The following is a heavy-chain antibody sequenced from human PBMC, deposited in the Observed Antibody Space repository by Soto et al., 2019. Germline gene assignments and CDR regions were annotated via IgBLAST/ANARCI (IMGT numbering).Heavy chain of an antibody. D-gene: IGHD3-16*01. CDR1: GFTFSIYW. V-gene: IGHV3-74*01. CDR2: MNMDGSRT. J-gene: IGHJ4*02. CDR3: VRGDGDRYDGHGYLGRH. Sequence: EVQLVESGGGLVQPGGSLRLSCAASGFTFSIYWMHWVRQAPGKGLVWVSRMNMDGSRTSYADFAKGRFTISRDDAKSTVYLQMSNLRAEDTAVYYCVRGDGDRYDGHGYLGRHWGQGPLVNVSS.